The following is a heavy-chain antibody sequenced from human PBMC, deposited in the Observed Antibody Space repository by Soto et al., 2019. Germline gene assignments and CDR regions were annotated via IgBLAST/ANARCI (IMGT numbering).Heavy chain of an antibody. CDR3: AHGEAGYYINWFDP. CDR2: IYWDDDK. V-gene: IGHV2-5*02. CDR1: GVSISTSGVG. J-gene: IGHJ5*02. D-gene: IGHD3-3*01. Sequence: QITLKESGPTLVKPTQTLTLICTFSGVSISTSGVGVGWIRQPPGKALEWLALIYWDDDKRYSPSLKSRFTITKHTSKNQVILTMTNMAPVDTATYYLAHGEAGYYINWFDPLGQGTLVTVAS.